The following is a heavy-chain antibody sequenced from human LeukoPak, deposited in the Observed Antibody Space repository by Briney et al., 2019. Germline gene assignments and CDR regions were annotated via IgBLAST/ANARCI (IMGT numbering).Heavy chain of an antibody. V-gene: IGHV3-9*01. CDR3: ARDLGIQQHYYYYVMAV. J-gene: IGHJ6*02. Sequence: SMTLSWAASGFTFANYAMHWDRQAHGQGLEWVGGITWNSVWIGTADSVKAQFTISRDNAQNSLYLQMNSLKAEATALYYCARDLGIQQHYYYYVMAVCGQGTTVTVSS. D-gene: IGHD5-18*01. CDR1: GFTFANYA. CDR2: ITWNSVWI.